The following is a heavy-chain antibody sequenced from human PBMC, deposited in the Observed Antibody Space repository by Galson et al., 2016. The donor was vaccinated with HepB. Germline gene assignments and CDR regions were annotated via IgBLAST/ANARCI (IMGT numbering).Heavy chain of an antibody. CDR3: TVCGLTGDLDY. J-gene: IGHJ4*03. Sequence: SLRLSCAASGFSFSTAWMTWVRQAPGKGLEWIGRSKSKTDGGAIDYAAPVRGRFTISRDDSRDTLFLQMNSLEFEDTAVYYCTVCGLTGDLDYWGRGTRVAASS. CDR1: GFSFSTAW. D-gene: IGHD3-9*01. CDR2: SKSKTDGGAI. V-gene: IGHV3-15*01.